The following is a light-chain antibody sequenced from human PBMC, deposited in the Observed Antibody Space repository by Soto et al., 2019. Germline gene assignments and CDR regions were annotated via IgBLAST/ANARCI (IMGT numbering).Light chain of an antibody. CDR2: ENN. J-gene: IGLJ1*01. V-gene: IGLV1-51*02. Sequence: SVLAHTSWVSADPGKKVTISCSGSSSNIGNNYVSWYQQLPGTAPKLLIYENNKRPSGIPDRFSGSKSGTSATLGITGLQTGDEADYYCGTWDSSLSLYVFGTGTKVTVL. CDR3: GTWDSSLSLYV. CDR1: SSNIGNNY.